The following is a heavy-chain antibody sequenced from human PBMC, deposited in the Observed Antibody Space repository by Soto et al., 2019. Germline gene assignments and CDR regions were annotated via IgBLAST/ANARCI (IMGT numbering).Heavy chain of an antibody. J-gene: IGHJ5*02. Sequence: SETLSLTCTVSGGSISSSSYYWGWIRQPPGKGLELVGYIYYSGSTNYNPSLKSRVTISVDTSKNQFSLKLSSVTAADTAVYYCARSIDPWGQGTLVTVSS. CDR1: GGSISSSSYY. CDR2: IYYSGST. V-gene: IGHV4-61*05. CDR3: ARSIDP.